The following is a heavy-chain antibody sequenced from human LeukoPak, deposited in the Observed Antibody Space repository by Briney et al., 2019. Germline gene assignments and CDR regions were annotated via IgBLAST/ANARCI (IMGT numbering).Heavy chain of an antibody. Sequence: GGSLGLSCAASGFTFDDYGMSWVRQAPGKGLEWVSGINWNGGSTGYADSVKGRFTISRDNAKNSLYLQMNSLRAEDTALYYCARDDCSGGSCYFDYWGQGTLVTVSS. J-gene: IGHJ4*02. CDR2: INWNGGST. CDR1: GFTFDDYG. CDR3: ARDDCSGGSCYFDY. V-gene: IGHV3-20*04. D-gene: IGHD2-15*01.